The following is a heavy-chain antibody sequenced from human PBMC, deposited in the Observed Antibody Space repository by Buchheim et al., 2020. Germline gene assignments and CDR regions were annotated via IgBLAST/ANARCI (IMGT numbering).Heavy chain of an antibody. V-gene: IGHV3-33*01. CDR2: IWYDGSNK. Sequence: QVQLVESGGGVVQPGRSLRLSCAASGFTFSSYGMHWVRQAPGKGLEWVAVIWYDGSNKYYADSVKGRFTISRDNSKNTRYLQMNSLRAEDTAVYYCAREYSGSYSVYYGMDVWGQGTT. J-gene: IGHJ6*02. CDR1: GFTFSSYG. D-gene: IGHD1-26*01. CDR3: AREYSGSYSVYYGMDV.